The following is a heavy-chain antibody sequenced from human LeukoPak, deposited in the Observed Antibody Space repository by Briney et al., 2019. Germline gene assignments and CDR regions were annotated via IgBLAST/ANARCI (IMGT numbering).Heavy chain of an antibody. CDR1: GFTSSSYA. Sequence: PGGSLRLSCATSGFTSSSYAMSWVRQAPGKGLEWVSGISGSGGRTYYADSVKGRFTISRDNSKNTLYLQMNSLRAEDTAVYYCATGGSYRGHYFDYWGQGTLVTVSS. V-gene: IGHV3-23*01. CDR2: ISGSGGRT. CDR3: ATGGSYRGHYFDY. D-gene: IGHD1-26*01. J-gene: IGHJ4*02.